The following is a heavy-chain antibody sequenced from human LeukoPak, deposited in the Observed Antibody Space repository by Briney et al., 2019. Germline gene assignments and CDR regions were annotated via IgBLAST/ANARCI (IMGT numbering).Heavy chain of an antibody. V-gene: IGHV3-23*01. CDR2: ISGSGGST. D-gene: IGHD3-22*01. CDR3: AKGRGVVISPWPY. CDR1: GFTFSSYA. J-gene: IGHJ4*02. Sequence: GGSLRLSCAASGFTFSSYAMSWVRQAPGKGLEWVSAISGSGGSTYYADSVKGRFTISRDNPKNTLYLQMNSLRAEDTAVYYCAKGRGVVISPWPYWGQGTLVTVSS.